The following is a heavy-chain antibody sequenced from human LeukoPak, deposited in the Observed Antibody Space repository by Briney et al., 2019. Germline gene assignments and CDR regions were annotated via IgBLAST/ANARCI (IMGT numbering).Heavy chain of an antibody. CDR2: ISWNSGSI. Sequence: GGSLRLSCAASGFTFDDYAMHWVRQAPGKGLEWVSGISWNSGSIGYADSVKGRFTISRDNAKNSLYLQMNSLRAEDAALYYCAKAGGSGSYYNNNYDYWGQGTLVTVSS. CDR3: AKAGGSGSYYNNNYDY. J-gene: IGHJ4*02. V-gene: IGHV3-9*01. CDR1: GFTFDDYA. D-gene: IGHD3-10*01.